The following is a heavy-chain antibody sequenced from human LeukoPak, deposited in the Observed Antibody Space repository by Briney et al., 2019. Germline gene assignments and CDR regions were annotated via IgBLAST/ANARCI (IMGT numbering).Heavy chain of an antibody. V-gene: IGHV4-59*01. J-gene: IGHJ4*02. CDR2: IYYSGST. CDR3: ARENQGYSGGWSIDY. Sequence: SETLSLTCTVSGGSISRYYWSWIRQPPGKGLEWIGYIYYSGSTNYNPSLKSRVTISVDTSKNQFSLKLSSVTAADTAVYYCARENQGYSGGWSIDYWGQGTLVTVSS. CDR1: GGSISRYY. D-gene: IGHD6-19*01.